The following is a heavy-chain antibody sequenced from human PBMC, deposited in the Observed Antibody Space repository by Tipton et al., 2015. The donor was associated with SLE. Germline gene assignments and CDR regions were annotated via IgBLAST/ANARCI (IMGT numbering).Heavy chain of an antibody. V-gene: IGHV4-34*01. CDR1: GGSFSGYH. Sequence: TLSLTCAVYGGSFSGYHWSWVRQPPGKGLEWIGEVHLVGSTNYNPSLKGRVNISLDTSKNQFFLKLNSVTAADTAQYYCARQGFEVWGQGTLVTV. CDR2: VHLVGST. CDR3: ARQGFEV. J-gene: IGHJ4*02.